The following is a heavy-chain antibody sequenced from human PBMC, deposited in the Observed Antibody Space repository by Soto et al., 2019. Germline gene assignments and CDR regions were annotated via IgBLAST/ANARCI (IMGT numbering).Heavy chain of an antibody. CDR1: GFTFSSYG. J-gene: IGHJ4*02. D-gene: IGHD3-22*01. CDR2: IWYDGSNK. V-gene: IGHV3-33*01. CDR3: ARGRDSSGYYSTLDY. Sequence: VQLVESGGGVVQPGRSLRLSCAASGFTFSSYGMHWVRQAPGKGLEWVAVIWYDGSNKYYADSVKGRFTISRDNSKNTLYLQMNSLRAEDTAVYYCARGRDSSGYYSTLDYWGQGTLVTVSS.